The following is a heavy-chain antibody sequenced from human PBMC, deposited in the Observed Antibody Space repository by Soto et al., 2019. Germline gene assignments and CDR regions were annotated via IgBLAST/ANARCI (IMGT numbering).Heavy chain of an antibody. D-gene: IGHD6-19*01. CDR1: GFTFSSYA. CDR2: ISGSGGST. Sequence: EVQLLESGGGLVQPGGSLRLSCAASGFTFSSYAMSWVRQAPGKGLEWVSAISGSGGSTYYADSVKGRFTISRDNSKDTLYLQMNSRRAEDTAVYYCARRSSCWYFDYWGQGTLVTVSS. CDR3: ARRSSCWYFDY. J-gene: IGHJ4*02. V-gene: IGHV3-23*01.